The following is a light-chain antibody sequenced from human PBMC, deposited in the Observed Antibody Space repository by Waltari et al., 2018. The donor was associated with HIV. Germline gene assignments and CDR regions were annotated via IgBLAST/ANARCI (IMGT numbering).Light chain of an antibody. CDR2: ADD. Sequence: SVLTQPPSVSGAPGQRVTISCTGSSSNIGAGYDVHWFQQLPGTAPKLLIYADDNRPSGVPDRFSGSKSGTSASLAITGLQAEDEADYYCQSYDSSLSGSFVFGTGTKVTVL. CDR3: QSYDSSLSGSFV. V-gene: IGLV1-40*01. CDR1: SSNIGAGYD. J-gene: IGLJ1*01.